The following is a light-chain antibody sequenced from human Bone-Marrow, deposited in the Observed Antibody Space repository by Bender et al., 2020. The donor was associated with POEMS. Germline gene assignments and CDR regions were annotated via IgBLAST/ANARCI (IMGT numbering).Light chain of an antibody. CDR1: SSDVGDSDY. J-gene: IGLJ2*01. CDR2: EVS. V-gene: IGLV2-14*01. CDR3: SSYRTNSPHV. Sequence: QSALTQPASVSGSPGQSITISCTGTSSDVGDSDYVSWYRQHPGKAPKLMIYEVSKRPSGVPDRFSGSKSGNTASLTVSGLQAEDEADYYCSSYRTNSPHVFGGGTKLTVL.